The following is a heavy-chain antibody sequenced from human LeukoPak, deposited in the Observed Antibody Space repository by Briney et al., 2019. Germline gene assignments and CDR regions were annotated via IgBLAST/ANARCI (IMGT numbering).Heavy chain of an antibody. CDR1: GYTFTSYG. J-gene: IGHJ4*02. CDR3: ARETKGRGYSYGPFDY. V-gene: IGHV1-18*01. D-gene: IGHD5-18*01. Sequence: ASVRVSCTASGYTFTSYGTSCGRQAPGQGLEWMGWISAYNGKTNYAQKPQGRATITTDTSTSTAYMELRGLRADKTAVYYGARETKGRGYSYGPFDYWGQGTLVTVSS. CDR2: ISAYNGKT.